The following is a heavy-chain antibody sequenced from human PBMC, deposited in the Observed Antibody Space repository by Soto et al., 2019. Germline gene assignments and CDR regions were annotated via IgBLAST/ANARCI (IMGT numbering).Heavy chain of an antibody. V-gene: IGHV4-31*03. CDR3: AASCVACGGFNYHGMDV. Sequence: QVQLQESDPGLVKPSQTLSLTCTVSGGSISSGGYYWYWIRQHPGKGLEWIGYIYYSGTTYYNPSLKSRVTISAATSKNQFSLKLSSVTAADTAVYYCAASCVACGGFNYHGMDVWGQGTTVTVSS. CDR2: IYYSGTT. J-gene: IGHJ6*02. CDR1: GGSISSGGYY. D-gene: IGHD2-21*01.